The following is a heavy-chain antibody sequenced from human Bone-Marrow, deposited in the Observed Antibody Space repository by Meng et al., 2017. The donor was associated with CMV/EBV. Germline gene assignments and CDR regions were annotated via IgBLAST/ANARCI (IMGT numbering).Heavy chain of an antibody. Sequence: GESLKISCAASGFTFSSYAMHWVRQAPGKGLEWVAVISYDGSNKYYADSVKGRFTISRDNSKNTLYLQMNSLRAEDTAVYYCAREARGYSYGFGAFDIWGQGTRVTVSS. J-gene: IGHJ3*02. CDR2: ISYDGSNK. V-gene: IGHV3-30-3*01. D-gene: IGHD5-18*01. CDR3: AREARGYSYGFGAFDI. CDR1: GFTFSSYA.